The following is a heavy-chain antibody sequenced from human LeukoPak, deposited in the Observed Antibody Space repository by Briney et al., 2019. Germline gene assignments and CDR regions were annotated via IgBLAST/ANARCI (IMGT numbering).Heavy chain of an antibody. CDR1: GGSISSYY. Sequence: SETLSLTCTVSGGSISSYYWNWIRQPPGKGLEWTGCIYNSGSTYNPSLKSRVTISVDTSKNQFSLKLSSVTAADTAVYYCARGASLGYWGQGTLVTVSS. CDR3: ARGASLGY. J-gene: IGHJ4*02. D-gene: IGHD3-16*01. CDR2: IYNSGST. V-gene: IGHV4-59*08.